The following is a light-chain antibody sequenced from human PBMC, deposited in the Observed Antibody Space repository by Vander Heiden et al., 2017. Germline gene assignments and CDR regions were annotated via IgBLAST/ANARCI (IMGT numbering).Light chain of an antibody. V-gene: IGKV1-39*01. J-gene: IGKJ3*01. Sequence: DIQMTQSPSSLSASVGDRVTITCRASQSISSYLNWYQQKPGKAPKLLIYAASSLQSGVPSRFSGRGSGTDLTLTISRLQPEDFATYYCQQSDSTPFTFGPGTKVDIK. CDR3: QQSDSTPFT. CDR2: AAS. CDR1: QSISSY.